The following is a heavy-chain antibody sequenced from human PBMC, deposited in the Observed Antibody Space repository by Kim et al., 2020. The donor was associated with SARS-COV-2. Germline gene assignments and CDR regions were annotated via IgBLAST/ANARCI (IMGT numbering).Heavy chain of an antibody. Sequence: GSTSYAQKCQGRVTMTRDTSTSTVYMELSSLRSEDTAVYYCARELEGFDYWGQGTLVTVSS. CDR3: ARELEGFDY. J-gene: IGHJ4*02. V-gene: IGHV1-46*01. CDR2: GST. D-gene: IGHD1-1*01.